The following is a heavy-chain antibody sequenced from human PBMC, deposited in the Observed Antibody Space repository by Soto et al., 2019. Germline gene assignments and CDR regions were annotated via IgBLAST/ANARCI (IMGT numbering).Heavy chain of an antibody. D-gene: IGHD2-15*01. J-gene: IGHJ4*02. CDR2: ISFSGTT. Sequence: QVQLVESGGGLVKPGGSLRLSCAASGFTFSEYYMSWIRQAPGKGLEWISFISFSGTTYHVDSVKGRFAISRDNAKQPRFLQMNSLRAEDTAVYYCARRDSGSYAFDYWGQGTLVTVSS. CDR1: GFTFSEYY. CDR3: ARRDSGSYAFDY. V-gene: IGHV3-11*01.